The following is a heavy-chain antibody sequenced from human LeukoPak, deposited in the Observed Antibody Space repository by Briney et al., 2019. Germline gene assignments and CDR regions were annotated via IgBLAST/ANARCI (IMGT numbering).Heavy chain of an antibody. D-gene: IGHD2-15*01. V-gene: IGHV3-21*01. CDR3: AKDTCSGGSCYYYYGMDV. J-gene: IGHJ6*02. CDR2: ITSSSSYI. CDR1: GFNLSYYT. Sequence: PGGSLRLSCAASGFNLSYYTMNWVRQAPGKGLEWVSSITSSSSYIYYADSVKGRFTISRDNSKNTLYLQMISLRAEDTAVYYCAKDTCSGGSCYYYYGMDVWGQGTTVTVSS.